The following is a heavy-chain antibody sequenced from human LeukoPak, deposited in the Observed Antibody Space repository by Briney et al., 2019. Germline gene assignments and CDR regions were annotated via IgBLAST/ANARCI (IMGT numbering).Heavy chain of an antibody. CDR1: GYTFTSYA. J-gene: IGHJ4*02. Sequence: ASVKVSCKASGYTFTSYAMHWVRQAPGQRLEWMGWINAGNGNTKYSQKFQGRVTITRDTSASTAYTELSSLRSEDTAVYYCASKSLDYGDYVRWGQGTLVTVSS. V-gene: IGHV1-3*01. CDR3: ASKSLDYGDYVR. D-gene: IGHD4-17*01. CDR2: INAGNGNT.